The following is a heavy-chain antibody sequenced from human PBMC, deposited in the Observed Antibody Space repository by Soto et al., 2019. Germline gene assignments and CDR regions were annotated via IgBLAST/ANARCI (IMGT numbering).Heavy chain of an antibody. J-gene: IGHJ4*02. CDR1: GFTFSRFG. V-gene: IGHV3-30*18. D-gene: IGHD5-18*01. CDR3: AKGDVMWAAMVTLNFDY. CDR2: ISYDGSNQ. Sequence: GGSLRLSCAASGFTFSRFGMHWVRQAPGKGLEWVAVISYDGSNQYYADSVKGRFTISRDNSKNTLYLQMNSLRAEDTAVYYCAKGDVMWAAMVTLNFDYWGQGTLVTVSS.